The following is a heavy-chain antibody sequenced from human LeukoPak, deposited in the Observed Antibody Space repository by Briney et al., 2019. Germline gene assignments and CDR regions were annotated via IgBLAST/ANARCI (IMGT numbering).Heavy chain of an antibody. CDR1: GGSISSGNW. J-gene: IGHJ4*02. V-gene: IGHV4-4*02. D-gene: IGHD3-10*01. CDR2: IYHGGST. Sequence: SETLSLTRCVSGGSISSGNWWSWVRQPPGKGLEWIGEIYHGGSTNYNPSLRSRVTISVDKSKNQFSLKLSSVTAADTAIYYCARDGSWGHLGYWGQGTLVTVSS. CDR3: ARDGSWGHLGY.